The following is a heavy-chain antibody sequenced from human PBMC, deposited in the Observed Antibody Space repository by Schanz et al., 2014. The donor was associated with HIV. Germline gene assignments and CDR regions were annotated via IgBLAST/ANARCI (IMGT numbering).Heavy chain of an antibody. V-gene: IGHV3-33*08. CDR1: GFTFSTYA. CDR2: IWYDGSYK. Sequence: VQLLESGGGLVQPGGSLRLSCAASGFTFSTYAMSWVRQAPGKGLEWAAVIWYDGSYKYYADSVKGRFTISRDNSKNTLYLQMNSLSPEDTAVYYCARDNRGDYYLDSWGQGTLVTVSS. J-gene: IGHJ1*01. CDR3: ARDNRGDYYLDS. D-gene: IGHD4-17*01.